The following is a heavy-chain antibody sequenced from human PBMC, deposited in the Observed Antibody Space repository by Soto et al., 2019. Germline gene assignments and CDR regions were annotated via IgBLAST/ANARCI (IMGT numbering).Heavy chain of an antibody. J-gene: IGHJ5*02. CDR2: IYNTGTS. CDR3: AAYASGRRGWFDP. Sequence: QVQLQESGPGLVKPSETLSLTCAVSGGSISNDNWWSWVRQAPGKGLEWIGEIYNTGTSNYNPSLKNRVSISIDKSKNQFSLNLHFVTAADTAVYYCAAYASGRRGWFDPWGRGTLVTVSS. D-gene: IGHD2-2*01. CDR1: GGSISNDNW. V-gene: IGHV4-4*02.